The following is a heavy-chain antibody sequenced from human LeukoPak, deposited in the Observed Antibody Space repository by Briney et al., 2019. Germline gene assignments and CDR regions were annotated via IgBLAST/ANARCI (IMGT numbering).Heavy chain of an antibody. CDR3: ARIPAWLGAFGYFDV. CDR1: GFTFSTYG. Sequence: GGSLRLSRAASGFTFSTYGMNWVRQAPGKGLEWVSYIRSGGTTIYYADSVKGRFTISRDNAKNSLYLQMNSLRAEDTAVYFCARIPAWLGAFGYFDVWGRGTLVTVSS. V-gene: IGHV3-48*04. CDR2: IRSGGTTI. D-gene: IGHD3-10*01. J-gene: IGHJ2*01.